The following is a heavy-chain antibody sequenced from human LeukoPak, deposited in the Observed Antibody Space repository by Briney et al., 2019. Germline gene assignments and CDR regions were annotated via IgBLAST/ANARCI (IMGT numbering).Heavy chain of an antibody. CDR3: ASSGVPGAPYCGGDCGDY. V-gene: IGHV1-46*01. CDR1: GYTFTSYY. J-gene: IGHJ4*02. CDR2: INPSGGST. Sequence: ASVKVSCKASGYTFTSYYMHWVRQAPGQGLEWMGIINPSGGSTSYAQKFQGRVTTTRDTSTSTVYMELSSLRSEDTAVYYCASSGVPGAPYCGGDCGDYWGQGTLVTVSS. D-gene: IGHD2-21*02.